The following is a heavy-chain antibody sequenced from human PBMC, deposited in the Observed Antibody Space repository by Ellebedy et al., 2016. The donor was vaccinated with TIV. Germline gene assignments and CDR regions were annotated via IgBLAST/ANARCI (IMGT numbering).Heavy chain of an antibody. Sequence: PGGSLRLSCAASGFSFRSYWMSWVRQVPGKGLEWVANIRDDSEKYYVDSVKGRFTISRDNSKNSLYLQMHSLRVEDTAVYYGARRGSYGDYAVQINNWFDSWGQGTLVTVSS. D-gene: IGHD4-17*01. V-gene: IGHV3-7*01. CDR2: IRDDSEK. J-gene: IGHJ5*01. CDR3: ARRGSYGDYAVQINNWFDS. CDR1: GFSFRSYW.